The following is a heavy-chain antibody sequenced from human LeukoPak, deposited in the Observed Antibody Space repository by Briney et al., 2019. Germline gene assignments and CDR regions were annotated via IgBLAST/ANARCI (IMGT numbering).Heavy chain of an antibody. J-gene: IGHJ4*02. CDR1: GFTFSSYA. Sequence: GGSLRLSCAASGFTFSSYAMSWVRQAPGKGLEWVSAISGSGGSTYYADSVKGRFTISRDNSKNTLYLQMNSLRAEDTAVYYCAKDPLIQLWFSSSKTFDYWGQGTLVTVSS. CDR3: AKDPLIQLWFSSSKTFDY. V-gene: IGHV3-23*01. D-gene: IGHD5-18*01. CDR2: ISGSGGST.